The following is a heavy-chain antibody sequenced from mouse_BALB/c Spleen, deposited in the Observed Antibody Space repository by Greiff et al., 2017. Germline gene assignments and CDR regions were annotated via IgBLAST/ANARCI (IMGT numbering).Heavy chain of an antibody. D-gene: IGHD2-3*01. V-gene: IGHV5-17*02. CDR3: AREGYDGYYGGTMDY. CDR2: ISSGSSTI. Sequence: DVKLVESGGGLVQPGGSRKLSCAASGFTFSSFGMHWVRQAPEKGLEWVAYISSGSSTIYYADTVKGRFTISRDNPKNTLFLQMTSLRSEDTAMYYCAREGYDGYYGGTMDYWGQGTSVTVSS. CDR1: GFTFSSFG. J-gene: IGHJ4*01.